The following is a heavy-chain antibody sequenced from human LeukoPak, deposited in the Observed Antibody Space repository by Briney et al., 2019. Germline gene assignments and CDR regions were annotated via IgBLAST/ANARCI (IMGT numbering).Heavy chain of an antibody. D-gene: IGHD3-10*01. J-gene: IGHJ3*02. CDR1: GGSISSSSYY. V-gene: IGHV4-39*07. Sequence: SETLSLTCTVSGGSISSSSYYWGWIRQPPGKGLEWIGSIYYSGSTYYNPSLKSRVTISVDTSKSQFSLKLSSVTAADTAVYYCARDTGYYGSGSYYAFDIWGQGTMVTVSS. CDR2: IYYSGST. CDR3: ARDTGYYGSGSYYAFDI.